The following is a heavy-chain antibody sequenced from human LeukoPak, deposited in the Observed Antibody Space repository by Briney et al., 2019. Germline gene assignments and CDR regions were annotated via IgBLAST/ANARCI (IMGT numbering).Heavy chain of an antibody. CDR3: ARGYDILTGYYMVDY. Sequence: GGSLRLSCAASGFTFSSYWMHWVRQAPGKGLAWVSRINSDGSSTSYADSVKGRFTISRDNAKNTLYLQMNSLRAEDTAVYYCARGYDILTGYYMVDYWGQGTLVTVSS. CDR1: GFTFSSYW. CDR2: INSDGSST. J-gene: IGHJ4*02. D-gene: IGHD3-9*01. V-gene: IGHV3-74*01.